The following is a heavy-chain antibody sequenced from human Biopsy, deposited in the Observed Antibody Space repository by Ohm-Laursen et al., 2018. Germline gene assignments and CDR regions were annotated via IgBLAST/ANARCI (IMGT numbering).Heavy chain of an antibody. V-gene: IGHV1-69*06. CDR3: ATKLTGYFHH. CDR1: GGTFSNYG. Sequence: SVKVSCNPPGGTFSNYGVNWVRQAPGQGLEWLGGNIPILGTGNYAQKFQDRVTVAADTSTSTATMELRSLRSDDTAVYYCATKLTGYFHHWGQGTLVIVSS. J-gene: IGHJ1*01. D-gene: IGHD3-9*01. CDR2: NIPILGTG.